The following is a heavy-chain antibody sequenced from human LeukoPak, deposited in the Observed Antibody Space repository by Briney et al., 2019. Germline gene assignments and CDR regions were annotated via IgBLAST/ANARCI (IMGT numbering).Heavy chain of an antibody. CDR3: ASAGIDRWELLTHAFDI. Sequence: ASVKVSCKASGYTFTSYGISWVRQAPGQGLEWMGWISAYNGNTNYAQKLQGRVTMTTDTSTSTAYMELRSLRSDDTAVYYCASAGIDRWELLTHAFDIWGQGTMVTVSS. CDR1: GYTFTSYG. J-gene: IGHJ3*02. D-gene: IGHD1-26*01. CDR2: ISAYNGNT. V-gene: IGHV1-18*01.